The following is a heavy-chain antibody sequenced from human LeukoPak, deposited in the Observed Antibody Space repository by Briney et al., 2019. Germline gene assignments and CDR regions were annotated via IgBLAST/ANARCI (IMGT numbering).Heavy chain of an antibody. V-gene: IGHV4-30-2*01. CDR3: TRGAPSGYYYYGMDV. Sequence: SETLSLTCAVSGGSISGGGYSWSWIRQPPGKGLEWIGYIYHSGSTYYNPSLKSRVTISVDRSKNQFSLKLSSVTAADTAVYYCTRGAPSGYYYYGMDVWGQGTTVTVSS. J-gene: IGHJ6*02. D-gene: IGHD7-27*01. CDR1: GGSISGGGYS. CDR2: IYHSGST.